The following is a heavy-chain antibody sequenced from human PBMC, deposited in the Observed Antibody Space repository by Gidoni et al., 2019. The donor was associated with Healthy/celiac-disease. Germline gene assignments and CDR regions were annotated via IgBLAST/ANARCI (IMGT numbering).Heavy chain of an antibody. CDR3: ARGPGISAG. CDR2: ISFDGLKT. V-gene: IGHV3-30*03. J-gene: IGHJ4*02. Sequence: QVQLVESGGGVVQPGGSLKLSCAASQFTFSSFAMHWVSQAPGKGLEWVTLISFDGLKTYYADSVKGRFFISRDNYKKTVYLEMTSLRHEDTAVYFCARGPGISAGWGQGTLVIVSS. CDR1: QFTFSSFA. D-gene: IGHD6-25*01.